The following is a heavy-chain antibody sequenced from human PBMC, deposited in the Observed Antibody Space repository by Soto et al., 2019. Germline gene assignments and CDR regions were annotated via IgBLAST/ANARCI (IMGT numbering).Heavy chain of an antibody. V-gene: IGHV4-30-2*01. CDR1: GGSISSGGYS. J-gene: IGHJ5*02. CDR2: IYHSGST. D-gene: IGHD3-3*01. Sequence: KTSETLSLTCAVSGGSISSGGYSWSWIRQPPGKGLEWIGYIYHSGSTYYNPSLKSRVTISVDRSKNQFSLKLSSVTAADTAVYYCARRITIFGVASDNWFDPWGQGTLVTVSS. CDR3: ARRITIFGVASDNWFDP.